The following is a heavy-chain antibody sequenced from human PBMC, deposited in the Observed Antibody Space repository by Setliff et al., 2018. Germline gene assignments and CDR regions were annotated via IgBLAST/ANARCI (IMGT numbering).Heavy chain of an antibody. CDR1: GFTFSSYG. CDR3: ARDHGTFPGVDYMDV. V-gene: IGHV3-21*01. CDR2: ISGGSSYI. J-gene: IGHJ6*03. Sequence: SLKISCAASGFTFSSYGMNWVRQAPGKGLEWVSCISGGSSYIHYEDSMKGRFTISRDDGKNSVYLQITSLSAEDNAVYYCARDHGTFPGVDYMDVWGKGTTVTVSS. D-gene: IGHD1-1*01.